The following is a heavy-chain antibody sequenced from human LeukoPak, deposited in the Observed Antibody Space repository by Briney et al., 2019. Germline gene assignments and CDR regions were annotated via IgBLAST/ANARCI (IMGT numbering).Heavy chain of an antibody. Sequence: GESLKISCKGSGYSFTSYWIGWVRQMPGKGLEWMGIIYPGDSDTRYSPSFQGQVTISADKSISTAYLQWSSLKASDTAMYYCARGCYDILTGYSPAPQDAFDIWGQGTMVTVSS. D-gene: IGHD3-9*01. V-gene: IGHV5-51*01. J-gene: IGHJ3*02. CDR2: IYPGDSDT. CDR1: GYSFTSYW. CDR3: ARGCYDILTGYSPAPQDAFDI.